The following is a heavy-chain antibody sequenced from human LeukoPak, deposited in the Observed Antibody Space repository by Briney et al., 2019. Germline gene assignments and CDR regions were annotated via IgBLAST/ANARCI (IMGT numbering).Heavy chain of an antibody. CDR2: INTDGSTT. CDR3: ARSRGGSYHY. V-gene: IGHV3-74*01. D-gene: IGHD3-16*02. CDR1: GFTFSTDW. Sequence: PGGSLRLSCAASGFTFSTDWMHWVRQAPGKGLVWVSRINTDGSTTTYADSVKGRFTISRDNAKNTLYLQMNSLRVEDTAVYYCARSRGGSYHYWGQGTLVTVSS. J-gene: IGHJ4*02.